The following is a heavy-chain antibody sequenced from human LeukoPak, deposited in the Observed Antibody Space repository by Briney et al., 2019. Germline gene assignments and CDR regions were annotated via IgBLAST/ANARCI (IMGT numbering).Heavy chain of an antibody. CDR1: GYTFTSYG. J-gene: IGHJ4*03. D-gene: IGHD5-24*01. Sequence: ASVRVSCKASGYTFTSYGISWVRQAPGQGLEWMGWISAYNGNTNYAQKLQGRVTMTTDTSTSTAYMELRSLRSDDTAVYYCARTGGIDGYSPGGYYFDYWGQGTMVTVSS. V-gene: IGHV1-18*01. CDR3: ARTGGIDGYSPGGYYFDY. CDR2: ISAYNGNT.